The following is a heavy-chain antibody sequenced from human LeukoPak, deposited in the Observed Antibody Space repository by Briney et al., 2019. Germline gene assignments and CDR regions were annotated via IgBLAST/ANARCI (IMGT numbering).Heavy chain of an antibody. CDR1: GGTFSIYA. D-gene: IGHD6-13*01. CDR2: IIPIFGTA. CDR3: ARDSDSSSFFDY. V-gene: IGHV1-69*13. J-gene: IGHJ4*02. Sequence: ASVKVSCKASGGTFSIYAISWVRQAPGQGLEWMGGIIPIFGTANYAQKFQGRVTITADESTSTAYMELSSLRPEDTAVYYCARDSDSSSFFDYWGQGTLVTVSS.